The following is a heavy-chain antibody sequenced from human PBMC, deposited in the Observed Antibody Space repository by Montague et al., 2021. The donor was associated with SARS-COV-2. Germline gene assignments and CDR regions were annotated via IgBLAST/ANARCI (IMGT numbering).Heavy chain of an antibody. J-gene: IGHJ6*02. CDR1: GGSIGSGGYY. CDR3: ATESLGYCSSTSCYGPHYGMDV. Sequence: TLSLTCTVSGGSIGSGGYYWSWIRQHPGRGLEWIGYIYYSGSTYYNPSLKSRVTISVDTSKNQFSLKLSSVTAADTAVYYCATESLGYCSSTSCYGPHYGMDVWGQGTTVTVSS. CDR2: IYYSGST. V-gene: IGHV4-31*03. D-gene: IGHD2-2*01.